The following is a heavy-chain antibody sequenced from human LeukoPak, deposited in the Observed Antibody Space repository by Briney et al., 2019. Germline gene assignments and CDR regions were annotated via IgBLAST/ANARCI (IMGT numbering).Heavy chain of an antibody. V-gene: IGHV4-30-4*08. CDR2: IYYSGST. D-gene: IGHD3-3*01. CDR1: GGSISSGDYY. J-gene: IGHJ4*02. CDR3: ATFGVDHFDY. Sequence: SETLSLTCTVSGGSISSGDYYWSWIRQPPGKGLEWIGFIYYSGSTYYNPSLKSRVTISVDTSKNQFSLKLSSVTAADTAVYYCATFGVDHFDYWGQGTLVTVSS.